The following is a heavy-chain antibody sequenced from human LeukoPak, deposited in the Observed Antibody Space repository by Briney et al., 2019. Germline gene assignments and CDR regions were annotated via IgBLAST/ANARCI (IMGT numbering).Heavy chain of an antibody. V-gene: IGHV3-23*01. CDR1: GFTFSSYA. J-gene: IGHJ4*02. CDR2: ISGGGGST. CDR3: AKDLSAHFRSGYLNYFDY. Sequence: PGGSLRLSCAASGFTFSSYAMSWVRQAPGRGLEWVSAISGGGGSTYYTDSVKGRFTISRDNSKNTLYLQMNSLRAADTAVYYCAKDLSAHFRSGYLNYFDYWGQGTLVTVSS. D-gene: IGHD3-3*02.